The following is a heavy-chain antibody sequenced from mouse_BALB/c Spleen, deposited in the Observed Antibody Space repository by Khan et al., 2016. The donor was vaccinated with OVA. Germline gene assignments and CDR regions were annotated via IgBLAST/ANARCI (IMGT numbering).Heavy chain of an antibody. J-gene: IGHJ3*01. CDR2: IDPTTGYT. V-gene: IGHV1-7*01. Sequence: QVQLQQSGAELAKPGASVKMSCKASGYTFTNYWMHWVKQRPGQGLEWIGYIDPTTGYTEYNQKFKDKATLTADKSSSTAYMQLSSLTSEDSAGYYCTRNGSTDTWFGYWGQGTLVTVSA. CDR1: GYTFTNYW. CDR3: TRNGSTDTWFGY. D-gene: IGHD1-1*01.